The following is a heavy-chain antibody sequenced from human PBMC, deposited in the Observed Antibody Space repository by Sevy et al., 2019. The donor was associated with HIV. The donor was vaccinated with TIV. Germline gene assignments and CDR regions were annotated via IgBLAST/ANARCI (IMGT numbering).Heavy chain of an antibody. CDR1: GYTFSSYG. D-gene: IGHD3-16*02. CDR3: ARDIRTYDYVWGSYRFDY. V-gene: IGHV1-18*04. J-gene: IGHJ4*02. CDR2: ISAYNGNT. Sequence: ASVKVSCKASGYTFSSYGISWVRQAPGQGLEWMGWISAYNGNTNYAQKLQGRITMTTDTSTSTAYMELRGLRSDDTAVYHCARDIRTYDYVWGSYRFDYWGQGTLVTVSS.